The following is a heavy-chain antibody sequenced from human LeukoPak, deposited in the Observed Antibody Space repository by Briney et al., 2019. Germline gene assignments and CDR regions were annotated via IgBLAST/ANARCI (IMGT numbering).Heavy chain of an antibody. V-gene: IGHV4-59*01. CDR2: IYSDGTT. J-gene: IGHJ4*02. D-gene: IGHD3-22*01. Sequence: KPSETLSLTCSVSGAPTTSYYWNWIRQAPGKGLEWIGYIYSDGTTSYSPSLRSRVTISIDTSRNQFSLKLSSVTAADAAVYYCARDTRSYDTSGYYYFDYWGQGALVTVSS. CDR1: GAPTTSYY. CDR3: ARDTRSYDTSGYYYFDY.